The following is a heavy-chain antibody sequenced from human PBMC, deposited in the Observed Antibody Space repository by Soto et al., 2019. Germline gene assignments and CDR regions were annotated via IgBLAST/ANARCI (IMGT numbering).Heavy chain of an antibody. CDR3: ARDPASSMDV. CDR1: GYRFSSHG. Sequence: QVQLVESGGGVVQPGRSLRLSCAAAGYRFSSHGMHWVRQAPGKGLEWVAGIWYDGSKKCYADSVKGRFIVSRDDSKNTLYLEMNSLRAEDTAVYYCARDPASSMDVWGQGTTVTVSS. CDR2: IWYDGSKK. V-gene: IGHV3-33*01. D-gene: IGHD6-25*01. J-gene: IGHJ6*01.